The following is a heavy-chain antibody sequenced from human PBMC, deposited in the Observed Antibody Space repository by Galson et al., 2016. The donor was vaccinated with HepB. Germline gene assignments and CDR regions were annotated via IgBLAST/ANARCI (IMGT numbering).Heavy chain of an antibody. CDR3: ARGGSRPIDY. J-gene: IGHJ4*02. D-gene: IGHD1-26*01. CDR1: GFTFSTYA. Sequence: SLRLSCAASGFTFSTYAMSWVRQAPGKGLVWVSRINTDGSSTSYADSVKGRFTISRDNAKNTLYLQMNSQRAEDTAVYYCARGGSRPIDYWGQGTLVTVSS. V-gene: IGHV3-74*01. CDR2: INTDGSST.